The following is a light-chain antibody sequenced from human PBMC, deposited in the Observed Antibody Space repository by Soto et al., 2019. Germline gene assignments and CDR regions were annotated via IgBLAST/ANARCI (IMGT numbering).Light chain of an antibody. J-gene: IGLJ1*01. V-gene: IGLV2-14*01. Sequence: QSVLTQPASVSGSPGQSITISCTGTSSDVGGYNYVSWYQQHPGKAPKLMIYEVSNRASGVSNRFSGSKSGNTASLTISGLQAEDEADYYRSSYTSTSTYVFGTGTKLTVL. CDR1: SSDVGGYNY. CDR2: EVS. CDR3: SSYTSTSTYV.